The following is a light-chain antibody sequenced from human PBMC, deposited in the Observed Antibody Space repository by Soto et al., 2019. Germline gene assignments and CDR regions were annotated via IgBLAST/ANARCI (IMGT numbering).Light chain of an antibody. Sequence: DIQMTQSPSSLSASVGERVTITCRASQSISSYLNWYQQKPGKAPKLLIYAASSLQSGVPSRFSGSGSGTEFTLTISSLQPEDFATYYCQQYVTYPITFGQGTRLEI. CDR1: QSISSY. CDR3: QQYVTYPIT. V-gene: IGKV1-39*01. CDR2: AAS. J-gene: IGKJ5*01.